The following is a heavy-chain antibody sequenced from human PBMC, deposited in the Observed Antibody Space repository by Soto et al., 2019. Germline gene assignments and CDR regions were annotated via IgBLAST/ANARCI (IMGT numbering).Heavy chain of an antibody. CDR1: GLTFRSYW. V-gene: IGHV3-74*01. Sequence: EVQLVESAGGLVQPGESLRLSCAASGLTFRSYWMHWVRQAPGNGLVWVSRINTDGSVAVYVDSVKGRFTISRDNAKNTLYLPMNSLRAEDTAVYYWGRDMKLWRRESWGRGTLVTVSS. D-gene: IGHD2-21*01. J-gene: IGHJ5*02. CDR2: INTDGSVA. CDR3: GRDMKLWRRES.